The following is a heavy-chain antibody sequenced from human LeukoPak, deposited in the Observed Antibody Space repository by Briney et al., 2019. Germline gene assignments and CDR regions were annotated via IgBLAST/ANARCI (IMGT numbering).Heavy chain of an antibody. V-gene: IGHV3-23*01. CDR3: AISRMGDV. CDR1: GSTFSSYA. D-gene: IGHD2-8*01. Sequence: PGGSLRLSCAASGSTFSSYAMSWVRQAPGKGLEWVSAISGSGGSTYYADSVKGRFAISRDNSKNTLYLQMSSLRAEDTAVYYCAISRMGDVWGKGTTVTVSS. CDR2: ISGSGGST. J-gene: IGHJ6*04.